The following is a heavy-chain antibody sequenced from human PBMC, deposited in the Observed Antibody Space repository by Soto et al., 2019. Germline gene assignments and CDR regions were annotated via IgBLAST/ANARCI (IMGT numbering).Heavy chain of an antibody. Sequence: ASVKVSCKASGYTFTSYGISWVRQAPGQGLEWMGWISAYNGNTNYAQKLQGRVTMTTDTSTSTAYMELRSLRSDDTAVYYCARNVAYDILTGPLDYWGQGTLVTVS. V-gene: IGHV1-18*01. CDR2: ISAYNGNT. J-gene: IGHJ4*02. CDR3: ARNVAYDILTGPLDY. D-gene: IGHD3-9*01. CDR1: GYTFTSYG.